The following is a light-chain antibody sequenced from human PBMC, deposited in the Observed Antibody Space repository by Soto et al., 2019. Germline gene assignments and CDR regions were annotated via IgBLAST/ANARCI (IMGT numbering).Light chain of an antibody. CDR3: GSYTGTIYV. CDR2: EVS. Sequence: QSALTQPASVSGSPGQSITISCTGTSGDVGVYKFVSWYQQHPGKAPKLIIYEVSNRPSGVSSRFSGSMSGNTASLTISGLQAEDEADYYCGSYTGTIYVFGTGTKVTLL. CDR1: SGDVGVYKF. J-gene: IGLJ1*01. V-gene: IGLV2-14*01.